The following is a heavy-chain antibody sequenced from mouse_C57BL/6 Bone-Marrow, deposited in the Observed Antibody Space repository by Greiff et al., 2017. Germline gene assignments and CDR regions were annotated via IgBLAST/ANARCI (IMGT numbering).Heavy chain of an antibody. V-gene: IGHV1-81*01. Sequence: QVQLQQSGAELARPGASVTLSCKASGYTFTSYGLSWVKQRTGQGLEWIGEIYPRSGNTYYNEKFKGKATLTADKSSSTAYMELRILTSEDSAVYFGARDIYYYTGYAMDYWGQGTSVTVSS. J-gene: IGHJ4*01. CDR1: GYTFTSYG. CDR3: ARDIYYYTGYAMDY. D-gene: IGHD1-1*01. CDR2: IYPRSGNT.